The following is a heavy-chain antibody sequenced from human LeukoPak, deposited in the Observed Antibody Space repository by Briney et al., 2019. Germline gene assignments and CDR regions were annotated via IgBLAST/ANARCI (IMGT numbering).Heavy chain of an antibody. Sequence: PGGSLRLSCAASGFTFSSYAMSWVRQAPGKGLEWVSGMSGSGGTTYYVESVKGRFTISRDNSKNTLYLQMNSLRAEDTAVYYCAKDVAHIAVTGTDWFDHGGQGTQVTVSS. CDR1: GFTFSSYA. V-gene: IGHV3-23*01. D-gene: IGHD6-19*01. CDR3: AKDVAHIAVTGTDWFDH. CDR2: MSGSGGTT. J-gene: IGHJ5*02.